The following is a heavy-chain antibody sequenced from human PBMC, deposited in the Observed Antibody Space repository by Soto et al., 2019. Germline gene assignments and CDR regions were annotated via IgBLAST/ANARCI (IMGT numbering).Heavy chain of an antibody. J-gene: IGHJ4*02. CDR1: GFTFSSYA. V-gene: IGHV3-23*01. CDR2: ISGSGGST. CDR3: AKDRGQYYYDSSGYSFFDY. D-gene: IGHD3-22*01. Sequence: GGSLRLSCAASGFTFSSYAMSWVGQAPGKGLEWVSAISGSGGSTYYADSVKGRFTISRDNSKNTLYLQMNSLRAEDTAVYYCAKDRGQYYYDSSGYSFFDYWGQGTLVTVSS.